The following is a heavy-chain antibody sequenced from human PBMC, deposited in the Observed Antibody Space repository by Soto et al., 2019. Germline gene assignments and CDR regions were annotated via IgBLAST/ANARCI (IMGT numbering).Heavy chain of an antibody. Sequence: GESLKISCAASGFTFSDYYMSWIRQAPGKGLEWVSYISSSGSTIYYADSVKGRFTISRDNAKNSLYLQMNSLRAEDTAVYYCASIVVVVAATEYFQHWGQGTLVTVSS. CDR2: ISSSGSTI. V-gene: IGHV3-11*01. D-gene: IGHD2-15*01. J-gene: IGHJ1*01. CDR1: GFTFSDYY. CDR3: ASIVVVVAATEYFQH.